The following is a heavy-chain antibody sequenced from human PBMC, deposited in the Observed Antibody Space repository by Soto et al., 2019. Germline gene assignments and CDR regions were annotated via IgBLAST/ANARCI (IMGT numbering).Heavy chain of an antibody. D-gene: IGHD2-2*02. CDR3: AKNRGAGDYTNWSFAV. CDR2: IHGDGDYS. Sequence: EVQLLDSGGGSVQPGGSLRLSCAASGFMFSCCAMSWVRQAPGKGLEWVSTIHGDGDYSHYTDSVEGRFTISRDNSRNTLYLQMDSLRADDTATYYCAKNRGAGDYTNWSFAVWGRGTLVAVSS. J-gene: IGHJ2*01. V-gene: IGHV3-23*01. CDR1: GFMFSCCA.